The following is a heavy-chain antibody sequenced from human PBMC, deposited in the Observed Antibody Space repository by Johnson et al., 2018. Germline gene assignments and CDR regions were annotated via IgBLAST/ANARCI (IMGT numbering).Heavy chain of an antibody. V-gene: IGHV3-9*01. CDR3: AKDKVTGGTYSEPRGSYYYYYYMDV. D-gene: IGHD1-26*01. Sequence: VQLVQSGGGLVQPGRSLRLSCAASGFTFDDYAMHWVRQAPGKGLEWVSGISWNSGTIAYADSVKGRFTISRDNAKNSLNLQMNSLRAEDPALYYCAKDKVTGGTYSEPRGSYYYYYYMDVWGKGTTVTVSS. CDR1: GFTFDDYA. CDR2: ISWNSGTI. J-gene: IGHJ6*03.